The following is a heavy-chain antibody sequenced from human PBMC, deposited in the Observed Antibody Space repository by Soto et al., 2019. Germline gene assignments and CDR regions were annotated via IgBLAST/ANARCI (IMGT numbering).Heavy chain of an antibody. D-gene: IGHD2-2*01. CDR1: GFTFSSYW. J-gene: IGHJ3*01. V-gene: IGHV3-7*01. CDR3: ARARSKSSSGFDL. CDR2: IKQDGSEK. Sequence: PGGSLRLSCAASGFTFSSYWMSWVRQAPGKGLEWVANIKQDGSEKYYVDSVKGRFTISRDNAKNSLYLQMNSLRAEDTAVYYCARARSKSSSGFDLWGQGTMVTVSS.